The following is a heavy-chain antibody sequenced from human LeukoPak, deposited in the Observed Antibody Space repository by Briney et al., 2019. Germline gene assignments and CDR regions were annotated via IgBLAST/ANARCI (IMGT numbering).Heavy chain of an antibody. CDR2: IHSGGAT. CDR3: ARDSDSGYGPFAS. D-gene: IGHD5-12*01. V-gene: IGHV3-53*01. Sequence: GGSLRLSCAASGFTVSNNYMSWVRQAPGRGLEWVSVIHSGGATNYADSVQGRFTISRDNSKTTVYLHMNSLRAEDTAVYYCARDSDSGYGPFASWGQGTLVTVSS. CDR1: GFTVSNNY. J-gene: IGHJ4*02.